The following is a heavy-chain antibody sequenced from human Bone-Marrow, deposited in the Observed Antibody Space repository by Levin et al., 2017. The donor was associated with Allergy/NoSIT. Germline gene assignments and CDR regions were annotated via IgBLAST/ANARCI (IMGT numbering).Heavy chain of an antibody. V-gene: IGHV3-72*01. CDR3: ARPLSESGSDYLDY. CDR2: IRKKVNKYTT. D-gene: IGHD5-12*01. Sequence: GGSLRLSCEASGFTFSDHFMDWVRQAPGKGLEWVGRIRKKVNKYTTEYAASVKDRFFISRDDSKSSLYLQMNSLKVEDTAVYFCARPLSESGSDYLDYWGQGTLVTVSS. CDR1: GFTFSDHF. J-gene: IGHJ4*02.